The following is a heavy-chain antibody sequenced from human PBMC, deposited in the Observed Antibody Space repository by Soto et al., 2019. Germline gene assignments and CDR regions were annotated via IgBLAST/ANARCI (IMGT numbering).Heavy chain of an antibody. V-gene: IGHV3-49*03. CDR2: IRSKAYGGTT. D-gene: IGHD6-19*01. Sequence: GGSLRLSCTASGFTFGDYAMSWFRQAPGKGLEWVGFIRSKAYGGTTEYAASVKGRFTISRDDSKSIAYLQMNSLKTEDTAVYYCTRVTRVAVAGTIDYWGQGTLVTVSS. CDR1: GFTFGDYA. CDR3: TRVTRVAVAGTIDY. J-gene: IGHJ4*02.